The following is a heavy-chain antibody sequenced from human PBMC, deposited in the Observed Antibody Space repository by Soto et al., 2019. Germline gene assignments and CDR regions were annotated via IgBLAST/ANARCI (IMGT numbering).Heavy chain of an antibody. J-gene: IGHJ4*02. CDR1: GFTVSNNY. Sequence: GGSLRLSCAASGFTVSNNYMSWVRQAPGKGLEWVSVIYSDGRTYYADAVKGRFTISRDTSANTLHLQMHSLRADDTAVYYCASRYDSGSYSPHWGQGTLVTVSS. D-gene: IGHD3-10*01. CDR2: IYSDGRT. CDR3: ASRYDSGSYSPH. V-gene: IGHV3-53*01.